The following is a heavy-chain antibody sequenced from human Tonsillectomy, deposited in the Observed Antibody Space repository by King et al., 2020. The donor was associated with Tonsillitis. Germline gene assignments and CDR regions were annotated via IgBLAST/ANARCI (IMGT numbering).Heavy chain of an antibody. CDR3: ARDYVEGSGSYYNWWGYLYY. CDR1: GYTFTSYY. V-gene: IGHV1-46*01. CDR2: INPSGGST. D-gene: IGHD3-10*01. J-gene: IGHJ4*02. Sequence: QLVQSGAEVKKPGDSVKVSCKASGYTFTSYYMHWVRQAPGQGLEWMGIINPSGGSTSYAQKFQGRVTMTRDTSTSTVYMELSSLGSEDTAVYYCARDYVEGSGSYYNWWGYLYYGGQGTLVTVSS.